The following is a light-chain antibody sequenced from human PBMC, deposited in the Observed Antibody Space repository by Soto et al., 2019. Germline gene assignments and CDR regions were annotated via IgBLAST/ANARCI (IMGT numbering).Light chain of an antibody. Sequence: DIQFTQSPSTLSGSVGYRVTITCRASQTISSWLAWYQQKPGKAPKLLIYKASTLKSGVPSRFSGSGSGTEFTLTISSLQPDDFATYYCQHYNSYSEAFGQGTKVDIK. CDR3: QHYNSYSEA. CDR1: QTISSW. V-gene: IGKV1-5*03. J-gene: IGKJ1*01. CDR2: KAS.